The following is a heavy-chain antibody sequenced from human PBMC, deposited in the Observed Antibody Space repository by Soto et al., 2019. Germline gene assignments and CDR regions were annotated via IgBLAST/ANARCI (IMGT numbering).Heavy chain of an antibody. CDR1: GFSLSTSGVG. CDR2: IYWDDDK. Sequence: GSGPTLVNPTQTLTLTCTFSGFSLSTSGVGVGWIRQPPGKALEWLALIYWDDDKRYSPSLKSRLTITKDTSKNQVVLTMTNMDPVDTATYYCAHRKGQQLVSVKHRDAFDIWGQGTMVTVSS. CDR3: AHRKGQQLVSVKHRDAFDI. D-gene: IGHD6-13*01. J-gene: IGHJ3*02. V-gene: IGHV2-5*02.